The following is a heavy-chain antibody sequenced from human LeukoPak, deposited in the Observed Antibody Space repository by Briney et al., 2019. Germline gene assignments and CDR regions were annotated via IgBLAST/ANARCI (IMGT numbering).Heavy chain of an antibody. CDR3: VRHVSCSSTSCSPIGAFDI. CDR2: IYYSGST. V-gene: IGHV4-39*01. Sequence: PSETLSLTCTVSGGSISSSSYYWGWLRQPPGKGLEWIGSIYYSGSTYYNPSLKSRVTISVDTSKNQFSLKLSSVTAADTAVYYCVRHVSCSSTSCSPIGAFDIWGQGTMVTVSS. CDR1: GGSISSSSYY. D-gene: IGHD2-2*01. J-gene: IGHJ3*02.